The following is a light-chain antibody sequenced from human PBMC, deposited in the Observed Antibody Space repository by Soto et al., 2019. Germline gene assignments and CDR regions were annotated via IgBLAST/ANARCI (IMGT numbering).Light chain of an antibody. Sequence: QSVLTQPASVSGSPGQSITISCTGTNNDIGAYTYVSWYQQHPGKAPRLIIYEVSDRPSGVSDRFSGSKSGNTASLVISGLQAEDEADYYCSSYTSSSTWVFGGGTKLTVL. CDR2: EVS. CDR3: SSYTSSSTWV. V-gene: IGLV2-14*01. CDR1: NNDIGAYTY. J-gene: IGLJ3*02.